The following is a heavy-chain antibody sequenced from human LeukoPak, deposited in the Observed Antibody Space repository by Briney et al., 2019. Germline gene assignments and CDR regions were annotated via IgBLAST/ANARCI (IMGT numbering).Heavy chain of an antibody. CDR2: ISSSADST. J-gene: IGHJ4*02. V-gene: IGHV3-23*01. CDR1: GFTFSSYA. CDR3: AKPLEKYTYGGNFDY. D-gene: IGHD4-23*01. Sequence: PGGSLRLSCEAPGFTFSSYAMSWVRQAPGKGLAWVSVISSSADSTYYADSVKGRFTISRDNSKNTLYLQMNSLRAEDTAVYYCAKPLEKYTYGGNFDYWGQGILVTVSS.